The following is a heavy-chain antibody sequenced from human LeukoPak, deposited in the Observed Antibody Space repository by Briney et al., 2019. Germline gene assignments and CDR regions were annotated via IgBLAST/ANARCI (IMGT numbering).Heavy chain of an antibody. CDR3: ARDYGDYGVYFDY. Sequence: PGGSLRLSCAASGFTFSSYSMNWVRQAPGKGLEWVSSISSSSSYIYYADSVKGRFTISRDNAKNSLYLQMNSLRAEDTAVYYCARDYGDYGVYFDYWGQGTLVTVSS. V-gene: IGHV3-21*01. D-gene: IGHD4-17*01. J-gene: IGHJ4*02. CDR1: GFTFSSYS. CDR2: ISSSSSYI.